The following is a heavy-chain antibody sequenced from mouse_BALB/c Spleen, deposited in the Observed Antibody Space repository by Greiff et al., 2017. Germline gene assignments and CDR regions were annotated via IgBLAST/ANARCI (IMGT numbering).Heavy chain of an antibody. CDR1: GFNIKDTY. V-gene: IGHV14-3*02. D-gene: IGHD2-1*01. CDR2: IDPANGNT. CDR3: ARDDYGNYDV. Sequence: VQLHQSGAELVKPGASVKLSCTASGFNIKDTYMHWVKQRPEQGLEWIGRIDPANGNTKYDPKFQGKATITADTSSNTAYLQLSSLTSEDTAVYYCARDDYGNYDVWGAGTTVTVSS. J-gene: IGHJ1*01.